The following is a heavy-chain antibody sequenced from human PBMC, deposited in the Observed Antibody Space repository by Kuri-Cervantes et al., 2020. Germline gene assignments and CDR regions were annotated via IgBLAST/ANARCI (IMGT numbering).Heavy chain of an antibody. Sequence: SETLSLTCTVSGGSVSNGGYYWSWIRQPPGKGLDWIGHVYFSGNTLYNPSLKSRVTISVDTSKNQFSLKLNSVTAADTAVYYCVRDLRDESVYHFDYWGQGTLVTVSS. CDR2: VYFSGNT. J-gene: IGHJ4*02. V-gene: IGHV4-61*08. D-gene: IGHD5/OR15-5a*01. CDR3: VRDLRDESVYHFDY. CDR1: GGSVSNGGYY.